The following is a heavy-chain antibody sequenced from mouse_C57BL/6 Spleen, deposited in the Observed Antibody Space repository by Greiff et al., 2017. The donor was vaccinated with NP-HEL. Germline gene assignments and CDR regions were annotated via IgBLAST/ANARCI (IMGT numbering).Heavy chain of an antibody. V-gene: IGHV1-55*01. J-gene: IGHJ2*01. CDR2: IYPGSGST. Sequence: VQLQQPGAELVKPGASVKMSCKASGYTFTSYWITWVKQRPGQGLEWIGDIYPGSGSTNYNEKFKSKATLTVDTSSSTAYMQLSSLTSEDSAVYYCARYGLTTVALDYWGQGTTLTVSS. CDR3: ARYGLTTVALDY. CDR1: GYTFTSYW. D-gene: IGHD1-1*01.